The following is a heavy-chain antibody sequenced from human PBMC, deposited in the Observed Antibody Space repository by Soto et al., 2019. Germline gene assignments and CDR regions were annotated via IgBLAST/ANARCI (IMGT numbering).Heavy chain of an antibody. CDR3: AKPSGYDWPRNWFDP. V-gene: IGHV3-23*01. J-gene: IGHJ5*02. CDR2: ISGSGGST. D-gene: IGHD5-12*01. CDR1: GFTFSSYA. Sequence: GGSLRLSCAASGFTFSSYAMSWVRQAPGKGLEWVSAISGSGGSTYYANSVKGRFTISRDNSKNTLYLQMNSLRAEDTAVYNCAKPSGYDWPRNWFDPWGQGTLVTVSS.